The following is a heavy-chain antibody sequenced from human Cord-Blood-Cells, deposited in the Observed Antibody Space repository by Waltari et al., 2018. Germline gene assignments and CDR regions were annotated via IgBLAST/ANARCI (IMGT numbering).Heavy chain of an antibody. V-gene: IGHV1-69*08. CDR1: RGTFSRYN. CDR2: IIPILGIA. J-gene: IGHJ3*02. Sequence: QVQLVQSGAEVKKPGSSVTVPFKASRGTFSRYNTSWVRPAPRQGLEWMGRIIPILGIANYAQKFQGRVTMTADKSTSTAYMELSSLRSEDTAVYYCARELAGGNSKGAFDIWGQGTMVTVSS. CDR3: ARELAGGNSKGAFDI. D-gene: IGHD2-21*02.